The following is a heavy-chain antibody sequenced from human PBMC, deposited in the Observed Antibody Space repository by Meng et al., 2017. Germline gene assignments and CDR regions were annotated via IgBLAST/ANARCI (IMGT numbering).Heavy chain of an antibody. CDR1: GGSISSGGYY. CDR2: IYYSGST. V-gene: IGHV4-31*01. J-gene: IGHJ6*02. Sequence: SETLSLTCTVSGGSISSGGYYWSWIRQHPGKGLEWIGYIYYSGSTYYNPSLKSLVTISVDTSKNQFSLKLSSVTAADTAVYYCARLRAGSSGYYGMDVWGQGTTVTVYS. CDR3: ARLRAGSSGYYGMDV. D-gene: IGHD3-22*01.